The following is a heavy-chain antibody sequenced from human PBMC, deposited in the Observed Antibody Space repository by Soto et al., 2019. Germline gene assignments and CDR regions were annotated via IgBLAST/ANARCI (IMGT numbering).Heavy chain of an antibody. D-gene: IGHD4-17*01. CDR3: ARGVTVTYFDY. V-gene: IGHV3-53*04. CDR2: IYRGGST. J-gene: IGHJ4*02. CDR1: GVTVSSNY. Sequence: EGSLRLSCAASGVTVSSNYMSWIRQAPGKGLEWVSVIYRGGSTYYADSVKCRFTISRHNSKNTLYLQMNSLRAEDTAVYDCARGVTVTYFDYWGQGTLVTVSS.